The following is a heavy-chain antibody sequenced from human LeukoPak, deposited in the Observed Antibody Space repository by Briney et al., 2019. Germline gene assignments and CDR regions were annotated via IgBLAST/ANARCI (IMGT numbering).Heavy chain of an antibody. CDR2: INPNSGGT. J-gene: IGHJ2*01. CDR3: ARDYYGSGSYSVNWYFDL. Sequence: GASVKVSCKASVYTFTGYYMHWVRQAPGQGLEWMGWINPNSGGTNYAQKFQGRVTMTRDTSISTAYMELSRLRSDDTAVYYCARDYYGSGSYSVNWYFDLWGRGTLVTVSS. D-gene: IGHD3-10*01. V-gene: IGHV1-2*02. CDR1: VYTFTGYY.